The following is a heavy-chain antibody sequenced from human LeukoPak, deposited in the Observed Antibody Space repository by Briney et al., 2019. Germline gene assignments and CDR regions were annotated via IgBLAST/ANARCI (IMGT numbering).Heavy chain of an antibody. CDR1: GGSISSGDYY. J-gene: IGHJ6*04. CDR2: IYSSEFS. CDR3: ARDFAATDTLPAIVYTTDL. D-gene: IGHD2-15*01. Sequence: SQTLSLTCTVSGGSISSGDYYWSWIRQPPGKGLEWIGFIYSSEFSHYNPSLKSRLTLSLDTSKNQFSLKLNSVTAADTAVYFGARDFAATDTLPAIVYTTDLWGKGTTVPSPQ. V-gene: IGHV4-30-4*08.